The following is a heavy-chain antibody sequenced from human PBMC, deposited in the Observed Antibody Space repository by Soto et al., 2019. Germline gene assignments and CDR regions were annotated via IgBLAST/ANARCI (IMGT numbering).Heavy chain of an antibody. CDR3: ARHGGYSYGSYYYGMDV. CDR1: GYSFTSYW. Sequence: GESLKISCKGSGYSFTSYWISWVRQMPGKGLEWMGRIDPSDSYTNYSPSFQGHVTISADKSISTAYLQWSSLKASDTAMYYCARHGGYSYGSYYYGMDVWGQGTTVTVSS. V-gene: IGHV5-10-1*01. D-gene: IGHD5-18*01. J-gene: IGHJ6*02. CDR2: IDPSDSYT.